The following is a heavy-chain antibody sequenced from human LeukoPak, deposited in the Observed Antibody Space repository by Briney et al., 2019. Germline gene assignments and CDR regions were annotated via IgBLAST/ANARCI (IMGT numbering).Heavy chain of an antibody. CDR3: ARDQGDGYNLDY. D-gene: IGHD5-24*01. CDR2: IWYDGSNK. J-gene: IGHJ4*02. CDR1: GFTFSSYG. V-gene: IGHV3-33*01. Sequence: GRSLRLSCAASGFTFSSYGMHWVRQAPGKGLEWVAVIWYDGSNKYYADSVKGRFTISRDNSKNTLYLQMNSLRAEDTAVYHCARDQGDGYNLDYWGQGTLVTVSS.